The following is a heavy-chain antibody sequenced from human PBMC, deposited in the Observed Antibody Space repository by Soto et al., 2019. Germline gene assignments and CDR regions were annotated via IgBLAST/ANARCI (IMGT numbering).Heavy chain of an antibody. J-gene: IGHJ5*02. V-gene: IGHV4-59*08. Sequence: QVQLQESGPGLVKPSETLSLTCTVSGGSISSYYWSWIRQPPGKGLEWIGYIYYSGSTNYNPSLKSRVPISVDTAKNQFSLKLSSVTAADTAVYYCARGGERSWIQLWSWGQGTLVTVSS. CDR1: GGSISSYY. CDR3: ARGGERSWIQLWS. D-gene: IGHD5-18*01. CDR2: IYYSGST.